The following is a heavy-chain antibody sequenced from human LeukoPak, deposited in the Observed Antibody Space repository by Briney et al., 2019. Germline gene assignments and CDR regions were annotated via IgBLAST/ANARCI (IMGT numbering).Heavy chain of an antibody. J-gene: IGHJ4*02. V-gene: IGHV4-34*01. CDR1: GGSFSGYY. Sequence: SETLSLTCAVYGGSFSGYYWSWIRQPPGKGLEWIGEINHSGSTNYNPSLKSRVTISVDTSKNQFSLKLSSVTAADTAVYYCAREDTGYSSGWTYYFDYWGQGTLVTVSS. D-gene: IGHD6-19*01. CDR2: INHSGST. CDR3: AREDTGYSSGWTYYFDY.